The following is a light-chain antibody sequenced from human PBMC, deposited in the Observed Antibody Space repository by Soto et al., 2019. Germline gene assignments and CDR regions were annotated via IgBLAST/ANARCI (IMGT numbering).Light chain of an antibody. CDR1: QSVGRY. CDR2: DAF. Sequence: EIVLTQSPVTLSLSPGERATLSCRASQSVGRYLAWYQQKPGQAPRLLIYDAFNRATGIPARFSGSGSGTDFTLTISSLEPEDFAVYYCQQRSDWPSTFGGGTKVEIK. V-gene: IGKV3-11*01. J-gene: IGKJ4*01. CDR3: QQRSDWPST.